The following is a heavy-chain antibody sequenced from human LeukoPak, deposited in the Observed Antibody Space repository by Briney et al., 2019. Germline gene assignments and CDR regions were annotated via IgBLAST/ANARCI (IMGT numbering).Heavy chain of an antibody. V-gene: IGHV4-38-2*01. CDR3: ARSLYYGSGSYCLDY. CDR1: GYSISSGYY. CDR2: IYHSGST. Sequence: SETLSLTCAVSGYSISSGYYWGWIRQPPGKGLEWIGSIYHSGSTYYNPSLKSRVTISVDTSKNQFSLKLSSVTAADTAVYYCARSLYYGSGSYCLDYWGQGTLVTVSS. J-gene: IGHJ4*02. D-gene: IGHD3-10*01.